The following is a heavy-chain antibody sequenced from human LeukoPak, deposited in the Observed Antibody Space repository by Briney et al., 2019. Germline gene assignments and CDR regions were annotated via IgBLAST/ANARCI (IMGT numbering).Heavy chain of an antibody. CDR2: IWYDGINK. D-gene: IGHD6-19*01. J-gene: IGHJ4*02. Sequence: GGSLRLSCAASGFTFGTYGIHWVRQAPGKGLEWVAVIWYDGINKYYADSVKGRFTISRDNSKNTLYLQMNSLRAEDTAVYYCAKDAGSSSGWFSTLAYFDYWGQGTLVTVSS. CDR1: GFTFGTYG. CDR3: AKDAGSSSGWFSTLAYFDY. V-gene: IGHV3-33*06.